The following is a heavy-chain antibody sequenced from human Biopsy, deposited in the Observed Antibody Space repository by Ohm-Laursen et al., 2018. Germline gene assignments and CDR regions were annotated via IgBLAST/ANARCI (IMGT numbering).Heavy chain of an antibody. CDR1: GGSLNNHY. CDR3: ARHDRSGYWGLDY. J-gene: IGHJ4*02. V-gene: IGHV4-4*08. CDR2: IYSSGRT. D-gene: IGHD3-22*01. Sequence: LSLTCTVSGGSLNNHYWSWIRQSPGKGLEWLAYIYSSGRTNYNPSLKSRIIVSVDTSKNQLSLKVTSVTATDTAMYYCARHDRSGYWGLDYWGQGALVTVSA.